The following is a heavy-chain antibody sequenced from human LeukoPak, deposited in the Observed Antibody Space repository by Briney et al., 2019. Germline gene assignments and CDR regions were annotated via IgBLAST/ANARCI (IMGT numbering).Heavy chain of an antibody. D-gene: IGHD3-16*01. CDR2: ISYDGSNK. Sequence: GGSLRLSCAASGFTFSSYGMHWVRQAPGKGLEWVAVISYDGSNKYYADSVKGRFTISRDNSKNTLYLQMNSLRAEDTAVYYCAKGGDYWGQGTLVTVSS. CDR1: GFTFSSYG. J-gene: IGHJ4*02. CDR3: AKGGDY. V-gene: IGHV3-30*18.